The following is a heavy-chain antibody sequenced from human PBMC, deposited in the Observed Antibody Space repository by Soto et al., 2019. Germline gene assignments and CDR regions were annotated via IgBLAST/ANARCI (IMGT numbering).Heavy chain of an antibody. J-gene: IGHJ4*02. V-gene: IGHV4-4*08. CDR2: IHNSGKT. CDR1: GGSIISHF. Sequence: SEALSLTCTGSGGSIISHFWTWSLQPPGMGLEWIGNIHNSGKTYYAPSLKSRVTISLDTSKNQFSLKLSSVTAADTAVYYCACIMGAIHFDYWGQGTLVTVSS. CDR3: ACIMGAIHFDY. D-gene: IGHD1-26*01.